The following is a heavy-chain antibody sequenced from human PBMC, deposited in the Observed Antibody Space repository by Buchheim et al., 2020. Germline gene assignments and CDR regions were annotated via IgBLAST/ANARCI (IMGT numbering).Heavy chain of an antibody. CDR3: ARSRVRGKQQHTIIVALDY. CDR1: GGSFSGYY. CDR2: INHSGST. Sequence: QVQLQQWGAGLLKPSETLSLTCAVYGGSFSGYYWSWIRQPPGKGLEWIGEINHSGSTNYNPSLKSRVTISVDTSKNQFSLKLSSVTAADTAVYYCARSRVRGKQQHTIIVALDYWGQGTL. D-gene: IGHD5-12*01. J-gene: IGHJ4*02. V-gene: IGHV4-34*01.